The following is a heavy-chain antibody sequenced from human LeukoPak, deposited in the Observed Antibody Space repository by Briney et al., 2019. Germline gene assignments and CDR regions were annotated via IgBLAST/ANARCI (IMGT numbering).Heavy chain of an antibody. J-gene: IGHJ5*02. Sequence: SETLSLACTVSGGSISSYYWSWIRQPPGKGLEWIGYIYYSGSTNYNPSLKSRVTISVDTSKNQFSLKLSSVTAADTAVYYCARGAPDQLLNWFDPWGQGTLVTVSS. V-gene: IGHV4-59*01. CDR2: IYYSGST. CDR3: ARGAPDQLLNWFDP. CDR1: GGSISSYY. D-gene: IGHD2-2*01.